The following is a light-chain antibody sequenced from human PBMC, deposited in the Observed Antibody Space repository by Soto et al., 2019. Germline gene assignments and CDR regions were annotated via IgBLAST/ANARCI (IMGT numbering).Light chain of an antibody. CDR2: WAS. CDR3: QQYYSTPYT. V-gene: IGKV4-1*01. Sequence: DIVMTQSPDSLAVSLGERATIKCKSSRSLLYSSNTKNYLAWYQHRPGQPPKLLFYWASTRESAVPDRFSGGGSGTDFTLTINSLQAEGVAVYYCQQYYSTPYTFGQGTKLEIK. J-gene: IGKJ2*01. CDR1: RSLLYSSNTKNY.